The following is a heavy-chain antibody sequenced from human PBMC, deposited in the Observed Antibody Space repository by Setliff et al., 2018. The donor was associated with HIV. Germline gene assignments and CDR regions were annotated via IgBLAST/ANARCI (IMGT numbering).Heavy chain of an antibody. CDR3: AKCGGTCWHNFFGP. CDR2: FDPEDGET. D-gene: IGHD2-15*01. CDR1: GYTLTELS. Sequence: ASVKVSCKVSGYTLTELSRHWVRQAPGKGLEWMGGFDPEDGETIYAQKFQGGVTMTEDTSTDTAYMELNSLRAEDTAVYYCAKCGGTCWHNFFGPWGQGTLVTVSS. V-gene: IGHV1-24*01. J-gene: IGHJ5*02.